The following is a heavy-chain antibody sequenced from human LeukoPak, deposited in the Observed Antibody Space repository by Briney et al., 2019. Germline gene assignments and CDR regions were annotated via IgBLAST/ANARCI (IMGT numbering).Heavy chain of an antibody. V-gene: IGHV1-18*01. Sequence: GASVTVSCTASGYAYTSYGISWVRQAPGQGLEWMGWINAYSGNTNYAQKLQGRVTMTTDTSTSTTYMELRSLRSDDTAVYYCARVVVVAGGNWFDPWGQGTLVTVSS. J-gene: IGHJ5*02. CDR1: GYAYTSYG. D-gene: IGHD2-2*01. CDR2: INAYSGNT. CDR3: ARVVVVAGGNWFDP.